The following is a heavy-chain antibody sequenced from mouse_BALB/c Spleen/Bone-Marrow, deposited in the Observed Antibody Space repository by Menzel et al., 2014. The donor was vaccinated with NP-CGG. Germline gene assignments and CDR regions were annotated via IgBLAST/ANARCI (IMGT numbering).Heavy chain of an antibody. D-gene: IGHD2-4*01. CDR2: INSNGGST. J-gene: IGHJ3*01. Sequence: EVKLMESGGGLVQPGGSLKLSCAASGFTFSSYGMSWVRQTPDKRLELVATINSNGGSTYYPDSVKGRFTISRDNAKNTLYLQMCSLKSEDTAMYYCARDMITTRGFAYWGQGTLVTVSA. CDR1: GFTFSSYG. CDR3: ARDMITTRGFAY. V-gene: IGHV5-6-3*01.